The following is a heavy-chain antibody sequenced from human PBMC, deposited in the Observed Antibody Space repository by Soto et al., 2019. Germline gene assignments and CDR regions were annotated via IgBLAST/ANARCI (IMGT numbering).Heavy chain of an antibody. CDR2: IYPGDSDT. D-gene: IGHD6-19*01. CDR3: ARLFDTSGWHDY. J-gene: IGHJ4*02. V-gene: IGHV5-51*01. Sequence: PGESVKISCKGSGYSFTSYWIGWVRQMPGKGLERMGIIYPGDSDTRYSPSFQGQVTISADKSITTTYLQWSSLKASDTAIYYCARLFDTSGWHDYWGQGTLVTVSS. CDR1: GYSFTSYW.